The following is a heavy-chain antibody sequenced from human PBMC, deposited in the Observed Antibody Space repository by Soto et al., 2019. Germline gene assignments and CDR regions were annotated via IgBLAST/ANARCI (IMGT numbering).Heavy chain of an antibody. CDR2: IYTSGDT. J-gene: IGHJ6*02. Sequence: SETLSLTCTVSGASVTSFYWTWIRQPAGKSLEWIGHIYTSGDTKYNPSLKSRVTMSVGTSNNQFSLNLTSVTAADTAVYYCARDRYYYDTRGFYYYYGMDVWGQGTTVTVSS. D-gene: IGHD3-22*01. V-gene: IGHV4-4*07. CDR3: ARDRYYYDTRGFYYYYGMDV. CDR1: GASVTSFY.